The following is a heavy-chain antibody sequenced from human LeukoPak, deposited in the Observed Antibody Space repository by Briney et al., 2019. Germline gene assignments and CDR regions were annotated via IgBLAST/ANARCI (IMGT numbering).Heavy chain of an antibody. CDR2: SSASSSDV. J-gene: IGHJ3*02. Sequence: GGSLRPSCAASGLAFSSSAMNWVRQTPGKGLEWLSYSSASSSDVYYADSVKGRFTISRDNAKSSLYLQMNSLTAEDTAIYFCARGRDHAFYIWGQGTRVTVSS. CDR3: ARGRDHAFYI. CDR1: GLAFSSSA. V-gene: IGHV3-48*01.